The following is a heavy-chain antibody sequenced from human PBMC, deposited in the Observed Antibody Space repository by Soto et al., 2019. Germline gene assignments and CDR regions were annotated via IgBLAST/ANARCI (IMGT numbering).Heavy chain of an antibody. V-gene: IGHV3-48*01. CDR1: GFTFSSYS. J-gene: IGHJ3*02. CDR2: ISSSSTTI. CDR3: ARGCDEAFDI. Sequence: PVGSLRLSCAASGFTFSSYSMNWVRQAPGKGLEWVSYISSSSTTIYYADPVKGRFTISRDTKNSLFLQMNSLRVEDTALYYCARGCDEAFDIWGQGTMVTVSS.